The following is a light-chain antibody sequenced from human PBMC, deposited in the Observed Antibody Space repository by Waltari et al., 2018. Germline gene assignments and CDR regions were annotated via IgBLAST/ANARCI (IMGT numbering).Light chain of an antibody. Sequence: QSALTQPASLSGSPGQSITISCTGISSDVGVYSFVSWYQQHPGNAPELVIYDVSKRPSGFSTRFSGSNSGDTASLTISGLQAEDEADYFCSSYTSSSVVFGGGTKLTVL. CDR1: SSDVGVYSF. CDR2: DVS. CDR3: SSYTSSSVV. J-gene: IGLJ2*01. V-gene: IGLV2-14*03.